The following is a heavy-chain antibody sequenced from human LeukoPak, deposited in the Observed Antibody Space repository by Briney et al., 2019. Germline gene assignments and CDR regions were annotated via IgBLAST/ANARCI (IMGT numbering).Heavy chain of an antibody. J-gene: IGHJ5*02. CDR3: AKDAYYYDSSGYRIGWFDP. CDR1: GFTVSSNY. Sequence: PGGSLRLSCAASGFTVSSNYMSWVRQAPGKGLEWVSVIYSGGSTYYADSVKGRFTISRHNSKNTLYLQMNSLRAEDTAVYYCAKDAYYYDSSGYRIGWFDPWGQGTLVTVSS. CDR2: IYSGGST. D-gene: IGHD3-22*01. V-gene: IGHV3-53*04.